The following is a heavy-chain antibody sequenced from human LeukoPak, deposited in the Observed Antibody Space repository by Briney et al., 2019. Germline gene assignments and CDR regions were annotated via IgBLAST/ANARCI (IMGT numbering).Heavy chain of an antibody. V-gene: IGHV3-7*01. CDR2: IKQDGSEK. CDR3: AREVGAIDY. D-gene: IGHD1-26*01. Sequence: GGSLRLSCAASGFTLSSYWMSWVRQAPGKGLEWVANIKQDGSEKYYVDSVKGRFTISRDNAKNSLYLQMNSLRAEDTAVYYCAREVGAIDYWGQGTLVTVSS. CDR1: GFTLSSYW. J-gene: IGHJ4*02.